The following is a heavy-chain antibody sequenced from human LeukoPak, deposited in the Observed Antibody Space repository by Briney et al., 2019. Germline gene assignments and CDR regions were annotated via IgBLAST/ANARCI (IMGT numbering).Heavy chain of an antibody. Sequence: SETLSLTCTVSGGSISSSSYYWGWIRQPPGKGLGWIGSIYYSGSTYYNPSLKSRVTISVDTSKNQFSLKLSSVTAADTAVYYCARQITMIVVDYWGQGTLVTVSS. V-gene: IGHV4-39*01. CDR2: IYYSGST. CDR3: ARQITMIVVDY. CDR1: GGSISSSSYY. J-gene: IGHJ4*02. D-gene: IGHD3-22*01.